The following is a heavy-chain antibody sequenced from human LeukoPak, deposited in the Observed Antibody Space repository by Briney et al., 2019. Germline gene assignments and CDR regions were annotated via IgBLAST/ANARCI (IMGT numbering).Heavy chain of an antibody. V-gene: IGHV3-53*01. Sequence: PGGSLRLSCAASGFTVSSNYMSWVRQAPGKGLEWVSLIYSGGSTSYADSVKGRFTFSRDNSKNTLYLQMNSLRAEDTAVYYCARDRVNWNDVGGLFEYWGQGTLVTVSS. CDR3: ARDRVNWNDVGGLFEY. D-gene: IGHD1-1*01. CDR1: GFTVSSNY. J-gene: IGHJ4*02. CDR2: IYSGGST.